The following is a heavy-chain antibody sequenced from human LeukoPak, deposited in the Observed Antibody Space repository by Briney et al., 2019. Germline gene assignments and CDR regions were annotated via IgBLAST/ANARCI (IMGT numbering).Heavy chain of an antibody. D-gene: IGHD1-7*01. CDR3: ARAGTTNFDY. CDR2: INSDGSTT. CDR1: GFTFSRYW. Sequence: GGSLRLSCPASGFTFSRYWMHWVRQAPGRGLVWVSRINSDGSTTSYADSVKGRFTISRDNAKNTLYLQMNSLRAEDTAVYYCARAGTTNFDYWGQGTLVTVCS. J-gene: IGHJ4*02. V-gene: IGHV3-74*01.